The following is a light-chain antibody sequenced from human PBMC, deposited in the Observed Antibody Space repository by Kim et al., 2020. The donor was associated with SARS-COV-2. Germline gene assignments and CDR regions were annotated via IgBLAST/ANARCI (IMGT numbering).Light chain of an antibody. CDR2: GAS. CDR3: QQYSSSPAT. Sequence: CPWERDSLACRASQSGSSNYLAWYQQNPGPAPRLLIYGASSRATGIPDRFSDSGSGTDFTLTITRLEAEEFAVYYCQQYSSSPATFGQGTKVDIK. CDR1: QSGSSNY. V-gene: IGKV3-20*01. J-gene: IGKJ1*01.